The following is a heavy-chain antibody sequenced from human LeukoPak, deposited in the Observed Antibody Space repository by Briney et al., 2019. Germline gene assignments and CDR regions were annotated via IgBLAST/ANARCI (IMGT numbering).Heavy chain of an antibody. Sequence: GGSLRLSCAASGFTISSYWMSWLRQAPGKGLEWVANIKRDGSEKYYVDSVKGRFTISRDDAKNSLYLQMNSLRAEDTAVYYCARGVATIPNWFDPWGQGTLVTASS. V-gene: IGHV3-7*02. CDR3: ARGVATIPNWFDP. CDR1: GFTISSYW. D-gene: IGHD5-12*01. CDR2: IKRDGSEK. J-gene: IGHJ5*02.